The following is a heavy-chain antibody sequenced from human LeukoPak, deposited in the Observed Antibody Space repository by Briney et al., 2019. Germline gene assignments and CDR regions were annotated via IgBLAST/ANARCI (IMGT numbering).Heavy chain of an antibody. CDR3: ARGVGSYYDILTRGQYYFDY. V-gene: IGHV4-61*02. CDR1: GGSISSGSYY. Sequence: PSETLSLTCTVSGGSISSGSYYWSWIRQPAGKGLEWIGRIYTSGSTNYNPSLKSRVTISVDTFKNQFSLKLSSVTAADTAVYYCARGVGSYYDILTRGQYYFDYWGQGTLVTVSS. D-gene: IGHD3-9*01. J-gene: IGHJ4*02. CDR2: IYTSGST.